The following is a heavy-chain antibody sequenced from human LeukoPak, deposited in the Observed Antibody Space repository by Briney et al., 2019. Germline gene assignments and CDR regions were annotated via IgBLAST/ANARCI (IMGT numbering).Heavy chain of an antibody. CDR2: IYYSGST. CDR1: GGSISSYY. CDR3: ATQTCGGDCYSWAPFDY. J-gene: IGHJ4*02. V-gene: IGHV4-59*01. D-gene: IGHD2-21*02. Sequence: SETLSLTCTASGGSISSYYWSWIRQPPGKGLEWIGYIYYSGSTNYNPSLKSRVTISVDTSKNQFSLKLSSVTAADTAAYYCATQTCGGDCYSWAPFDYWGQGTLVTVSS.